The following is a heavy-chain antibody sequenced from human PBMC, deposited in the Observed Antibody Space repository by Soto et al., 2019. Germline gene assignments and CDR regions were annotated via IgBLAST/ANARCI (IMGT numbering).Heavy chain of an antibody. CDR2: MNPNSGNT. V-gene: IGHV1-8*01. J-gene: IGHJ6*03. CDR1: GYTFTSYD. Sequence: QVQLVQSGAEVKKPGASVKVSCKASGYTFTSYDINWVRQATGQGLEWMGWMNPNSGNTGYAQKFQGRVTMTRNTPISTAYMELSSRRSEDTAVYYCKGWGIGVDGYGSYYYMDVWGKGTTVTVSS. CDR3: KGWGIGVDGYGSYYYMDV. D-gene: IGHD3-3*01.